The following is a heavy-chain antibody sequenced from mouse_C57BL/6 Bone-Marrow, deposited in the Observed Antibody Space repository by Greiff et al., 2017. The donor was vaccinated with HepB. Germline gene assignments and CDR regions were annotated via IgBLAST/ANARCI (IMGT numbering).Heavy chain of an antibody. D-gene: IGHD1-1*02. V-gene: IGHV1-81*01. CDR2: IYPRSGNT. J-gene: IGHJ4*01. Sequence: QVQLQQSGAELARPGASVKLSCKASGYTFTSYGISWVKQRTGQGLEWIGEIYPRSGNTYYNEKFKGKATLTADKSSSTAYMELRSLTSEDSAVYFCAKLWPYAMDYWGQGTSVTVSS. CDR1: GYTFTSYG. CDR3: AKLWPYAMDY.